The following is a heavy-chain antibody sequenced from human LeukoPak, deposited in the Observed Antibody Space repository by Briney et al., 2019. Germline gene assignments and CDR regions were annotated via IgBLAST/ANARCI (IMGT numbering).Heavy chain of an antibody. Sequence: SETLSLTCTVSGGSVSSGSYYWSWIRQPPGKGLEWIGYIYYSGSTNYNPSLKSRVTISVDTSKNQFSLKLSSVTAADTAVYYCATVGATLYYYYGMDVWGQGTTVTVSS. CDR2: IYYSGST. CDR1: GGSVSSGSYY. V-gene: IGHV4-61*01. CDR3: ATVGATLYYYYGMDV. J-gene: IGHJ6*02. D-gene: IGHD1-26*01.